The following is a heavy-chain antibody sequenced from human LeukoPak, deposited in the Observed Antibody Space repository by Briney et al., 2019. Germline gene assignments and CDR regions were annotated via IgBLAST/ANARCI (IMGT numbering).Heavy chain of an antibody. CDR2: IKQDGSEK. V-gene: IGHV3-7*01. CDR1: GFTFSSYW. D-gene: IGHD2-21*01. CDR3: ARDTSSYPISWWGYLGYFDY. J-gene: IGHJ4*02. Sequence: GGSLRLSCAASGFTFSSYWMSWVRQAPGKGLEWVANIKQDGSEKYYVDSVKGRFTISRDNAKNSLYLQMNSLRAEDTAVYYCARDTSSYPISWWGYLGYFDYWGQGTLVTVSS.